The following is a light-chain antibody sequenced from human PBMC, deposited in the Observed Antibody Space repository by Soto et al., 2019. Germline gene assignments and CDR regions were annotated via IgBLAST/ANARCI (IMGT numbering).Light chain of an antibody. CDR3: QQANNIPFT. CDR2: AAS. CDR1: QGIGNW. J-gene: IGKJ3*01. V-gene: IGKV1-12*02. Sequence: DIRMTQSPSSVSASVGDRVTITCRASQGIGNWLAWYQQKPGKAPKHLIYAASSLQSGVPSRFSGRGSGTDYTFTISSLQPEDFATYYWQQANNIPFTFGPGTKVDI.